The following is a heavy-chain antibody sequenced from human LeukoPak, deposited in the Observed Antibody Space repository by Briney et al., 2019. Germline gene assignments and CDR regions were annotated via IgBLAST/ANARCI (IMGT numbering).Heavy chain of an antibody. Sequence: EGSLRLSCAASGFTFSNYAMTWVRQAPGKGLEWVSIIDNGDSTHYADSVKGRFTISRDSSKNMLYLQMNCLRAEDTAVYYCARTRVPTATSPFDYWGQGALVTVSS. J-gene: IGHJ4*02. CDR3: ARTRVPTATSPFDY. D-gene: IGHD2-2*01. V-gene: IGHV3-66*01. CDR2: IDNGDST. CDR1: GFTFSNYA.